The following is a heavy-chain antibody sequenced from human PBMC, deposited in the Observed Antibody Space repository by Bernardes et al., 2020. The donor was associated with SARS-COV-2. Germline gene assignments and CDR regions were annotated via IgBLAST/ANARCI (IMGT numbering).Heavy chain of an antibody. CDR3: TKGGGPFEY. CDR1: GVSIGSDY. Sequence: SETLSLTCTVSGVSIGSDYWSWIRQPPGKGLDWIGYISSSGSTKYSPSLESRVFISIDTSKNHFSLKVSSVTAADTAIYYCTKGGGPFEYWGQGALVTVSS. V-gene: IGHV4-59*01. CDR2: ISSSGST. J-gene: IGHJ4*02. D-gene: IGHD2-15*01.